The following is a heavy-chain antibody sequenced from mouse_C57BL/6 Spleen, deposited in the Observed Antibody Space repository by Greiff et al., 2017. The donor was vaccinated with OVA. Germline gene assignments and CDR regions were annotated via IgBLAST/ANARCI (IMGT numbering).Heavy chain of an antibody. CDR3: ARSGPYGSSFDY. CDR1: GYTFTSYW. V-gene: IGHV1-50*01. D-gene: IGHD1-1*01. CDR2: IDPSDSYT. J-gene: IGHJ2*01. Sequence: VQLQQPGAELVKPGASVKLSCKASGYTFTSYWMQWVKQRPGQGLEWIGEIDPSDSYTNYNQKFKGKATLTVDTSSSTAYMQLSSLTSEDSAVCYCARSGPYGSSFDYWGQGTTLTVSS.